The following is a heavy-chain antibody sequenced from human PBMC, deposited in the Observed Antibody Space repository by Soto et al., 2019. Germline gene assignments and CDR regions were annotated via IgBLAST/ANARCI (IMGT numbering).Heavy chain of an antibody. CDR2: IYPGDSET. D-gene: IGHD2-8*01. CDR3: AICGTNDHACDY. J-gene: IGHJ4*02. Sequence: GESLKISCKGSGYTFSTYWIAWVRQMSGKGLEWMGIIYPGDSETRYSPSFDGQVTISVDKSLTTAYLQWASLRASDTAMYYCAICGTNDHACDYWGQGTLVTVSS. CDR1: GYTFSTYW. V-gene: IGHV5-51*01.